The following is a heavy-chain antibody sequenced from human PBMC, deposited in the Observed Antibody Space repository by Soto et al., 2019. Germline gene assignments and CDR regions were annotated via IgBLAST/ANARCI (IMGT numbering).Heavy chain of an antibody. D-gene: IGHD5-12*01. CDR2: ISSSSTI. CDR3: ARRGYSGYDSLHFDY. J-gene: IGHJ4*02. CDR1: GFTFSSYS. V-gene: IGHV3-48*01. Sequence: GGSLRLSCAASGFTFSSYSMNWVRQAPGKGLEWVSYISSSSTIYYADSVKGRFTISRDNAKNSLYLQMNSLRAEDTAVYYCARRGYSGYDSLHFDYWGQGTLVTVSS.